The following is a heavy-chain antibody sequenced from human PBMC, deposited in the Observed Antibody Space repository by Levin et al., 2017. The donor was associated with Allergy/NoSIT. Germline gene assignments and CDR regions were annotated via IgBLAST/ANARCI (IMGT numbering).Heavy chain of an antibody. CDR1: GFTISSNY. Sequence: GGSLRLSCAASGFTISSNYMSWVRQAPGKGLEWVSVIYSGGSTYYADSVKGRFTISRDNSKNTLYLQMNSLRAEDTAVYYCARMPRREWLVQTGGWFDPWGQGTLVTVSS. J-gene: IGHJ5*02. CDR3: ARMPRREWLVQTGGWFDP. V-gene: IGHV3-53*01. CDR2: IYSGGST. D-gene: IGHD6-19*01.